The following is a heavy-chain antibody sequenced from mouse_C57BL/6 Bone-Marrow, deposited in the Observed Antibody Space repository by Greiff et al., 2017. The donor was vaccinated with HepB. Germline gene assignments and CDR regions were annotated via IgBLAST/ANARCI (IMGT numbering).Heavy chain of an antibody. J-gene: IGHJ1*03. CDR3: APDGYYGYFDV. V-gene: IGHV1-82*01. CDR2: IYPGDGDT. D-gene: IGHD2-3*01. CDR1: GYAFSSSW. Sequence: QVQLQQSGPELVKPGASVKISCKASGYAFSSSWMNWVKQRPGKGLEWIGRIYPGDGDTNYNGKFKGKAKLTADKSSSTAYMQRSSLTSEDSAVYFCAPDGYYGYFDVWGTGTTVTVSS.